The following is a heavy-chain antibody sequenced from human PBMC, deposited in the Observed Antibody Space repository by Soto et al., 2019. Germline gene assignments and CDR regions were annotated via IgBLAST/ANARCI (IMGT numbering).Heavy chain of an antibody. J-gene: IGHJ6*03. CDR3: TRDRWSSGWDTYQYYYYYMDV. CDR2: IRSKAYGGTT. Sequence: GGSLRLSCTTSGFTFGDYAMSWFRQAPGKGLEWVGFIRSKAYGGTTEYAASVKGRFTISRDDSKSIAYLQMNSLKTEDTAVYYCTRDRWSSGWDTYQYYYYYMDVWGKGTTVTVSS. CDR1: GFTFGDYA. V-gene: IGHV3-49*03. D-gene: IGHD6-19*01.